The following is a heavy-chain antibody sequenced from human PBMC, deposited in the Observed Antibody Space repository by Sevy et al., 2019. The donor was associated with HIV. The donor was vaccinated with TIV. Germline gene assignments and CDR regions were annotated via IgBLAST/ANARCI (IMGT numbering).Heavy chain of an antibody. J-gene: IGHJ4*02. V-gene: IGHV3-72*01. CDR1: GFTFSDHY. CDR2: TRNKADSYTT. Sequence: GGSLRLSCAASGFTFSDHYMEWVRQAPGRGLEWVGRTRNKADSYTTEYAASVKGRFTISRDDSKNSLYLQMNSLKTEDTAVYYCATHAGIAAAGRVFDYWGQGSLVTVSS. CDR3: ATHAGIAAAGRVFDY. D-gene: IGHD6-13*01.